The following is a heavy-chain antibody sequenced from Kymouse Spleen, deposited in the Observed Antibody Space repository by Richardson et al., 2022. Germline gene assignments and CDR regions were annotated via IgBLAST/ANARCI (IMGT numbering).Heavy chain of an antibody. Sequence: QVQLVESGGGVVQPGRSLRLSCAASGFTFSSYGMHWVRQAPGKGLEWVAVIWYDGSNKYYADSVKGRFTISRDNSKNTLYLQMNSLRAEDTAVYYCAREAITGTRFDYWGQGTLVTVSS. CDR1: GFTFSSYG. CDR3: AREAITGTRFDY. CDR2: IWYDGSNK. V-gene: IGHV3-33*01. D-gene: IGHD1-7*01. J-gene: IGHJ4*02.